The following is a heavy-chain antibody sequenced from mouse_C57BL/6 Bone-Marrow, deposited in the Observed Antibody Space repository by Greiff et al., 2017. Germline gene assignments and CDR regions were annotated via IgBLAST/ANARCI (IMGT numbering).Heavy chain of an antibody. V-gene: IGHV1-81*01. J-gene: IGHJ2*01. CDR3: ARNGYYSYYFDY. D-gene: IGHD2-3*01. Sequence: VMLVESGAELARPGASVKLSCKASGYTFTSYGISWVKQRTGQGLEWIGEIYPRSGNTYYNEKFKGKATLTADKSSSTEYMELRSLTSDDAAVYFCARNGYYSYYFDYWGQGTTLTVSS. CDR1: GYTFTSYG. CDR2: IYPRSGNT.